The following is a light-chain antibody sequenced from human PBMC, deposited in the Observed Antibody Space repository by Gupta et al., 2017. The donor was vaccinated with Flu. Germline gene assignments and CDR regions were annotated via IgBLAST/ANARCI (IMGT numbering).Light chain of an antibody. J-gene: IGKJ3*01. V-gene: IGKV1-12*01. CDR3: HQANDFPPFT. CDR1: QDISSW. Sequence: DIQMTQSPSSVSASVGDRAVITCRASQDISSWLAWYQQKPGKAPRLLIYAASTLLSGVPSRFIGRGAGTEYTLTISSLQPEDYASYFCHQANDFPPFTFGRGTTVDVK. CDR2: AAS.